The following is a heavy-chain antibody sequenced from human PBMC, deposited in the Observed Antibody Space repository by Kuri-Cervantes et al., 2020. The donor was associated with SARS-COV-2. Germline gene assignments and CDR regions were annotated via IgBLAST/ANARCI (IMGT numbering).Heavy chain of an antibody. Sequence: GESLKISCAASGFTFSSYSMNWVRQAPGKGLEWVSSISSSSSYIYYADSVKGRFTISRDNAKNSLYLQMNSLRAEDTAVYYCARVGSSGWYYFDYWGQGTLVTVSS. CDR2: ISSSSSYI. V-gene: IGHV3-21*01. J-gene: IGHJ4*02. CDR1: GFTFSSYS. CDR3: ARVGSSGWYYFDY. D-gene: IGHD6-19*01.